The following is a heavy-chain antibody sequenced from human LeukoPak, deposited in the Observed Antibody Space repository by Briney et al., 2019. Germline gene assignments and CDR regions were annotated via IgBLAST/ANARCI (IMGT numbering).Heavy chain of an antibody. CDR1: GFTFRSYG. V-gene: IGHV3-30*18. J-gene: IGHJ5*02. Sequence: GGSLRLSCAASGFTFRSYGMHWVRQAPGKGLEWVAVISYDGSNKYYADSVKGRFTISRDNSKNTLYLQMNSLRAEDTAVYYCAKASFGVANWFDPWGQGTLVAVSS. CDR2: ISYDGSNK. D-gene: IGHD3-16*01. CDR3: AKASFGVANWFDP.